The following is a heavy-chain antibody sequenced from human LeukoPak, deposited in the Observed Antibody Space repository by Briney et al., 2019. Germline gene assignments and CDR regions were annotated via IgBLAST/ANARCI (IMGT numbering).Heavy chain of an antibody. Sequence: GGSLRLSCAASGFTFNSYAMSWVRQAPGQGPEWVSGISSSGGSTYYADSVKGRFTITRNNSKYTLYLQMNSLRAEDTAVYYCAKQLGYCSDGSCYLAYWGQGTLVTVSS. CDR1: GFTFNSYA. J-gene: IGHJ4*01. CDR2: ISSSGGST. D-gene: IGHD2-15*01. V-gene: IGHV3-23*01. CDR3: AKQLGYCSDGSCYLAY.